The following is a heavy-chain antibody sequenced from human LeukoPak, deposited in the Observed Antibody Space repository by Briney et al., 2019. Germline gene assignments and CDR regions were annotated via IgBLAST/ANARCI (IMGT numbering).Heavy chain of an antibody. CDR3: GEERGWTSSFQGWFGP. CDR1: GYTFTSYG. D-gene: IGHD6-13*01. J-gene: IGHJ5*02. CDR2: ISAYNGNT. V-gene: IGHV1-18*01. Sequence: GASVKVSCKASGYTFTSYGIRWVRPAPGQGLEWMGWISAYNGNTNYAQKLQGRVTMTTGTSTSTAFMELRSLGSGETAVYYLGEERGWTSSFQGWFGPWGQGTLVTVSS.